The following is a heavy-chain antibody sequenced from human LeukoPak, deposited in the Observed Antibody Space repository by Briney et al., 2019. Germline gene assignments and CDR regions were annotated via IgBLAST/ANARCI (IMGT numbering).Heavy chain of an antibody. J-gene: IGHJ3*02. CDR2: ISSSSSYI. D-gene: IGHD1-26*01. Sequence: GGSLRLSCAASGFTFSSYSMNWVRQAPGMGLEWVSSISSSSSYINYADSVKGRFTNSRDNAKNSLYLQMNSLRAEDTAVYYCWGKGYSGSYSTHDTDIWGQGTMVTVSS. V-gene: IGHV3-21*01. CDR1: GFTFSSYS. CDR3: WGKGYSGSYSTHDTDI.